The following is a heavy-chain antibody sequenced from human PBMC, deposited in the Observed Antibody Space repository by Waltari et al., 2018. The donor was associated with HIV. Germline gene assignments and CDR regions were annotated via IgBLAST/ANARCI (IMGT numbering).Heavy chain of an antibody. CDR2: IYYSGST. D-gene: IGHD2-2*01. V-gene: IGHV4-39*07. CDR1: GGSISSSSYY. CDR3: AREGSTRSLDY. J-gene: IGHJ4*02. Sequence: QLQLQESGPGLVKPSETLSLTCTVSGGSISSSSYYWGWIRQPPGKGLEWIGSIYYSGSTYYNPSLKSRVTISVDTSKNQFSLKLSSVTAADTAVYYCAREGSTRSLDYWGQGTLVTVSS.